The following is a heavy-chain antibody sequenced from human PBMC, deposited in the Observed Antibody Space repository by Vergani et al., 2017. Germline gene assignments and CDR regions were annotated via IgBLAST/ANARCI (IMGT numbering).Heavy chain of an antibody. CDR2: ISSSSSYI. J-gene: IGHJ4*02. D-gene: IGHD5-12*01. V-gene: IGHV3-21*01. CDR1: GFTFSSYS. Sequence: VQLVESGGGLVKPGGSLRLSCAASGFTFSSYSMNWVRQAPGKGLEWVSSISSSSSYIYYADSVKGRFTISRDNAKNSLYLQMNSLRAEDTAVYYCARDSRALFVATTMDYWGQGTLVTVSS. CDR3: ARDSRALFVATTMDY.